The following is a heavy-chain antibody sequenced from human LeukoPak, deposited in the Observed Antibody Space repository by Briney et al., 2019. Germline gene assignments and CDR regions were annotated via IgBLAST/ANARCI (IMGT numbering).Heavy chain of an antibody. D-gene: IGHD1-26*01. Sequence: GGSLRLSCAASGFTFSSYWMSWVRQAPGKGLEWVANIKQDGSETYYVDSVKGRFTISRDNAKNSLYLQMSSLRAEDTAVYYCARAESVGAHWGFDYWGQGTLVTVSS. CDR3: ARAESVGAHWGFDY. J-gene: IGHJ4*02. V-gene: IGHV3-7*01. CDR2: IKQDGSET. CDR1: GFTFSSYW.